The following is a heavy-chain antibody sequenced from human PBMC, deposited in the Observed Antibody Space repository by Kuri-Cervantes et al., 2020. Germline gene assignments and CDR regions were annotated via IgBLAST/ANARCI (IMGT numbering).Heavy chain of an antibody. CDR3: ARDYYDSSGTFDY. D-gene: IGHD3-22*01. CDR1: GGSISSYY. J-gene: IGHJ4*02. Sequence: SETLSLTCTVSGGSISSYYWSWIRQPPGKGLEWIGRTYTSGSTNYNPSLKSRVTMSVDTSKNQFSLKLSSVTAADTAVYYCARDYYDSSGTFDYWGQGTLVTVSS. V-gene: IGHV4-4*07. CDR2: TYTSGST.